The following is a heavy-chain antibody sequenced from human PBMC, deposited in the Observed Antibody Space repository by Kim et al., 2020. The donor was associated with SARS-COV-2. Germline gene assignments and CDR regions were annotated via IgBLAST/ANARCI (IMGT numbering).Heavy chain of an antibody. Sequence: GGSLRLSCAASGFTFSSYAMSWVRQGPEKGLEWVSSISNSGDSTYHTNSVKGRFTISRDNSKNTVFLQMNSLRADETAVYFCAKGEKPYCTDGRCYHFDYWGQGTLVTVSS. V-gene: IGHV3-23*01. CDR1: GFTFSSYA. D-gene: IGHD2-15*01. CDR3: AKGEKPYCTDGRCYHFDY. J-gene: IGHJ4*02. CDR2: ISNSGDST.